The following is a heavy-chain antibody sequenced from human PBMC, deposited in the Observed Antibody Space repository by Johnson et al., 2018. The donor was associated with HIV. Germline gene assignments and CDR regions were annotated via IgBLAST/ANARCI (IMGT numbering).Heavy chain of an antibody. CDR1: GFTFSSYA. CDR2: LSYDGSNK. J-gene: IGHJ3*02. V-gene: IGHV3-30*04. D-gene: IGHD6-6*01. Sequence: QVQLVESGGGVVQPGRSLRLSCAASGFTFSSYAMHWVRQAPGKGLEWVAVLSYDGSNKYYADSVKGRFTISRDNSKNTLYLQMNSLRPEDTAVYYCARDSSNSFRFEMYAFDIWGQGTMVTVSS. CDR3: ARDSSNSFRFEMYAFDI.